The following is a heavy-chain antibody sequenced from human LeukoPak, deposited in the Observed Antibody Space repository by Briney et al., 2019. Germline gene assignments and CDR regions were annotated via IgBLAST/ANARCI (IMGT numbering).Heavy chain of an antibody. CDR3: ARTPGRRSGWFDP. V-gene: IGHV4-34*01. Sequence: SETLSLTCAVYGGPFSDYYWSWIGQPPGKGLEWIGEINHSGSTNYTPSLKSRVTISVDTSKNQFSLKLSSVTAADTAVYYCARTPGRRSGWFDPWGQGTLVTVSS. CDR1: GGPFSDYY. CDR2: INHSGST. J-gene: IGHJ5*02.